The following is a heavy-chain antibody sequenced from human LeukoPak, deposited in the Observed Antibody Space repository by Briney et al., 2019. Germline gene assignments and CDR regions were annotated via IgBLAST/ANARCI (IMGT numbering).Heavy chain of an antibody. J-gene: IGHJ5*02. D-gene: IGHD3-9*01. CDR3: ARGQGVDIRRTQNWFDP. V-gene: IGHV4-4*07. CDR1: GGSISSHY. Sequence: ASETLSLTCTVSGGSISSHYWSWIRQPAGKGLEWIGRIYSSGSTNYNPSLKSRVTMSVDTSKNQFSLKLSSVTAADTAVYYCARGQGVDIRRTQNWFDPWGQGTLVTVSS. CDR2: IYSSGST.